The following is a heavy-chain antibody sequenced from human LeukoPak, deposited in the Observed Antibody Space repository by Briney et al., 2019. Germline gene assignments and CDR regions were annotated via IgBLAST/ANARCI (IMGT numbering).Heavy chain of an antibody. CDR3: AGHHTGTLRVDY. CDR2: IYYSGST. V-gene: IGHV4-39*01. Sequence: SETLSLTCTVSGGSINSTNYYWGWIRQPPGKGLEWIGSIYYSGSTYYNPSLRSRVTISVDTSKNQFSLKLTSVTAADTAVYYCAGHHTGTLRVDYWGQGTLVTVSS. D-gene: IGHD1-1*01. J-gene: IGHJ4*02. CDR1: GGSINSTNYY.